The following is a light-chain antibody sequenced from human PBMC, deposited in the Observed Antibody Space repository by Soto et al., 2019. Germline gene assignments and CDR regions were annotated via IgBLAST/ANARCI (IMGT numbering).Light chain of an antibody. J-gene: IGKJ1*01. CDR2: GAS. CDR1: QSVSSSY. CDR3: QQDYNLKT. V-gene: IGKV3D-7*01. Sequence: EIVMTQSPATLSVSPGERVTLSCRASQSVSSSYLTWYQQKPGQAPRLLIYGASTRATSIPARFSGSGSGTDFTLTISSLQPEDFAVYYCQQDYNLKTFGQGTKVDIK.